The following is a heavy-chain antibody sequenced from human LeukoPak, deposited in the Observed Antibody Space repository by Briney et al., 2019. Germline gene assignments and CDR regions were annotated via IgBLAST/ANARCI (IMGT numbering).Heavy chain of an antibody. Sequence: GGSLRLSCAASGFTFSSYWMSWVRQAPGKGLEWVANIKQDGSEKYYVDSVKGRFTISRDNAKNSLYLQMNSLRAEDTAVYYCATRAVAGTGRYYYYYMDVWGKGTTVTISS. CDR3: ATRAVAGTGRYYYYYMDV. CDR1: GFTFSSYW. D-gene: IGHD6-19*01. J-gene: IGHJ6*03. V-gene: IGHV3-7*01. CDR2: IKQDGSEK.